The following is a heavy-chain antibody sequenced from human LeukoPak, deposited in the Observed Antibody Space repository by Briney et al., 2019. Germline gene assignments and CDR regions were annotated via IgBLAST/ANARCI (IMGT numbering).Heavy chain of an antibody. J-gene: IGHJ3*02. D-gene: IGHD2-2*01. CDR2: IYSGGST. CDR3: ARETNIVVVPAAQVGAFDI. V-gene: IGHV3-53*01. CDR1: GFTFSSYA. Sequence: GGSLRLSCAASGFTFSSYAMSWVRQAPGKGLEWVSVIYSGGSTYYADSVKGRFTISRDNSKNTLYLQMNSLRAEDTAVYYCARETNIVVVPAAQVGAFDIWGQGTMVTVSS.